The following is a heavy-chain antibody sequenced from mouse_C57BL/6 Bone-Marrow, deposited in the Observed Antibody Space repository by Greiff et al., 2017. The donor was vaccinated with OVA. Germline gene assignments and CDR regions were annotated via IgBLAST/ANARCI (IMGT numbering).Heavy chain of an antibody. J-gene: IGHJ3*01. CDR3: LVRGGQLRLRFAY. CDR2: LYPGDGDT. V-gene: IGHV1-82*01. CDR1: GYAFSSSW. D-gene: IGHD3-2*02. Sequence: VQRVESGPELVKPGASVKISCKASGYAFSSSWMNWVKQRPGKGLEWIGRLYPGDGDTNYNGKFKGKATLTADKSSSTAYMQLSSLTSEDSAVYVCLVRGGQLRLRFAYWGQGTLVTVSA.